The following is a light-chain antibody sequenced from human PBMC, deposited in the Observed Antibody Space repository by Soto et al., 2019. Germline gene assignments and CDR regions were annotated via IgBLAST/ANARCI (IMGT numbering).Light chain of an antibody. J-gene: IGLJ3*02. CDR2: YDS. Sequence: SYELTQPPSGSVAPGKTASVACGGSNIGSKSVHWYQKKSGQAPVLVMYYDSDRPSGIPERVSGSNSGNTATLTISRVEAGDEADYYCQVWDISSGNVVFGGGTKLTVL. CDR3: QVWDISSGNVV. CDR1: NIGSKS. V-gene: IGLV3-21*01.